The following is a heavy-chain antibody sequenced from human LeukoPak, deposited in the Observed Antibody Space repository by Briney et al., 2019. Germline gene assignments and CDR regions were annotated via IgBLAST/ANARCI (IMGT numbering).Heavy chain of an antibody. CDR1: GGSISSYY. V-gene: IGHV4-59*01. D-gene: IGHD3-3*01. CDR3: ARVRDFWSGYYTHYGMDV. J-gene: IGHJ6*02. Sequence: SETLSLTCTVSGGSISSYYWSWIRQPPGKGLEWLGYIYYSGSTNYNPSLKSRVTISVDTSKNQFSLKLSSVTAADTAVYYCARVRDFWSGYYTHYGMDVWGQGTTVTVSS. CDR2: IYYSGST.